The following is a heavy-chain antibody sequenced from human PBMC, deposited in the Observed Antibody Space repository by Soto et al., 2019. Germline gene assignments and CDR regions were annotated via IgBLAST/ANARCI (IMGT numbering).Heavy chain of an antibody. CDR1: GYTFTSYG. CDR3: ARSECSGGSCYSYYFDY. Sequence: QVQLVQSGAEVKKPGASVKVSCKASGYTFTSYGISWVRQAPGQGLEWMGWISAYNGNTNYAQKLQGRVTMTTDTSTSTAYREQRSLRSDDTAVYYCARSECSGGSCYSYYFDYWGQGTLVTVSS. CDR2: ISAYNGNT. D-gene: IGHD2-15*01. V-gene: IGHV1-18*01. J-gene: IGHJ4*02.